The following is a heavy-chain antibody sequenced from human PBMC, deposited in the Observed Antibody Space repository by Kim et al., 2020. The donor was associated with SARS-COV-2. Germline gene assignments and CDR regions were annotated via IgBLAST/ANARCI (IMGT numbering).Heavy chain of an antibody. V-gene: IGHV3-33*01. Sequence: GGSLRLSCAASGFTLNNYGMHWVRQAPGKGLEWVAIIWYDGSNKFYPDSVKGRFIISRDNSKNTLYLQMNSLRAEDTAVYYCARGGRWNSGSSHGFDFWGQGTLVTVSS. CDR1: GFTLNNYG. CDR2: IWYDGSNK. J-gene: IGHJ4*02. CDR3: ARGGRWNSGSSHGFDF. D-gene: IGHD1-26*01.